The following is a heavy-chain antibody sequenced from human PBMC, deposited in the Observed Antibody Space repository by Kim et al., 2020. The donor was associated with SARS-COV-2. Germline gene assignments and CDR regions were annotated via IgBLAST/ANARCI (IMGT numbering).Heavy chain of an antibody. CDR3: ARGIAARRGVIDY. D-gene: IGHD6-6*01. Sequence: YNPSLKSRVTISVDTPKNQFSLKLSSVTAADTAVYYCARGIAARRGVIDYWGQGTLVTVSS. V-gene: IGHV4-34*01. J-gene: IGHJ4*02.